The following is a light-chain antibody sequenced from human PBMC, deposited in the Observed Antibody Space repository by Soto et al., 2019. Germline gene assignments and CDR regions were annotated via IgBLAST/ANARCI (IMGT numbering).Light chain of an antibody. Sequence: QSVLTQPASVSGSPGQSITISFTGTSSDVGGYNYVSWYQQHPGKAPKLMIYDVSNRPSGVSNRFSGSKSGNTASLTSSGLQAEDEADYYCSSYTSSSTLVCGGGTKVTVL. J-gene: IGLJ2*01. CDR3: SSYTSSSTLV. CDR1: SSDVGGYNY. V-gene: IGLV2-14*01. CDR2: DVS.